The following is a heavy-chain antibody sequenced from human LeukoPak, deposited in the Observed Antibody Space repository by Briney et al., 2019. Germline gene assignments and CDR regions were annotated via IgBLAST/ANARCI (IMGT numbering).Heavy chain of an antibody. CDR2: ISSSSSTI. Sequence: GGSLRLSCAASGFTFSSYSTNWVRQAPGKGLGWVSYISSSSSTIYYADSVKGRFTISRDNAKNSLYLQMNSLRAEDTAVYYCAKDSAYYYDSSGSGLTDYWGQGTLVTVSS. CDR1: GFTFSSYS. V-gene: IGHV3-48*04. J-gene: IGHJ4*02. CDR3: AKDSAYYYDSSGSGLTDY. D-gene: IGHD3-22*01.